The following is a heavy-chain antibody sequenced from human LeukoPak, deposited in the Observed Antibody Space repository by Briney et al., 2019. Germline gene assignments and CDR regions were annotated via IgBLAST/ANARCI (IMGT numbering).Heavy chain of an antibody. Sequence: SETLSLTCTVSGYSISSTYYWGWIRQPPGKGLEWIGSIYHSGSTYYNPSLKSRVTISVDTSKNQFSLKLSSVTAADTAVYYCARDRASTLLGDYEGYFHNWGQGTLVTVSS. CDR2: IYHSGST. D-gene: IGHD4-17*01. CDR3: ARDRASTLLGDYEGYFHN. V-gene: IGHV4-38-2*02. J-gene: IGHJ1*01. CDR1: GYSISSTYY.